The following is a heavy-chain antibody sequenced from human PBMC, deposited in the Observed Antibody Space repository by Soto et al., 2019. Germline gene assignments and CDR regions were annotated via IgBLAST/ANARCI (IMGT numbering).Heavy chain of an antibody. D-gene: IGHD3-10*01. V-gene: IGHV1-18*01. CDR3: ASSYYDGNSPYYYGMDV. CDR1: GYTFNSYG. CDR2: ISLYNGDT. J-gene: IGHJ6*02. Sequence: GASVKVSCKASGYTFNSYGISWVRQARGQGLEWIGWISLYNGDTDYAQKFQGRVTVTTDTSTSTAYMELGSPRSDDTAVYYCASSYYDGNSPYYYGMDVWGQGTTVTVSS.